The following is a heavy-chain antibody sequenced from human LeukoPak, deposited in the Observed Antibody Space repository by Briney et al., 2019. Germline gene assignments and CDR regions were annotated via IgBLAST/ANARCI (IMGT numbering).Heavy chain of an antibody. CDR3: AGGVTTLRYYMDV. D-gene: IGHD1-14*01. CDR2: IYHSGST. J-gene: IGHJ6*03. Sequence: TSETLSLTCAVSGYSISSGYYWGWIRQPPGKGLEWIGSIYHSGSTYYNPSLKSRVTISVDTSKNQFSLKLSSVTAADTAVYYCAGGVTTLRYYMDVWGKGTTVTVSS. CDR1: GYSISSGYY. V-gene: IGHV4-38-2*01.